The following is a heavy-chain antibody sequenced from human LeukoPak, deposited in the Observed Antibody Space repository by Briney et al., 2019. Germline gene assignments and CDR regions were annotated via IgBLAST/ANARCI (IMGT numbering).Heavy chain of an antibody. Sequence: PSETLSLTYTVSGGSISSYYWSWIRQPPGKGLEWIGYIYYSGSTNYNPSPKSRVTISVDTSKNQFSLKLSSVTAADTAVYYCARGYSSSWYLDGYYYGMDVWGQGTTVTVSS. J-gene: IGHJ6*02. CDR1: GGSISSYY. V-gene: IGHV4-59*01. D-gene: IGHD6-13*01. CDR2: IYYSGST. CDR3: ARGYSSSWYLDGYYYGMDV.